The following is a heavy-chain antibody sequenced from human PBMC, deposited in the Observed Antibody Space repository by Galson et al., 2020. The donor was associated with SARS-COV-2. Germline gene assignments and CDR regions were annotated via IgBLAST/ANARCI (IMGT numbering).Heavy chain of an antibody. CDR3: ARILPSGYYDH. CDR2: INRAGTQE. D-gene: IGHD1-1*01. J-gene: IGHJ4*02. V-gene: IGHV3-7*01. CDR1: GFTFRGYW. Sequence: GGSLRLSCTASGFTFRGYWMTWVRQPPGRGLAWVAYINRAGTQEDYVYPARGRFTISRDNVESSVYLQMNSLRAEDTAVYYCARILPSGYYDHWGQGTLVTVSS.